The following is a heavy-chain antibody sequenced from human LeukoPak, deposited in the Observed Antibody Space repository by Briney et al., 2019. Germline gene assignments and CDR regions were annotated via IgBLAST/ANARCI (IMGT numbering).Heavy chain of an antibody. CDR1: GYTFTGYY. J-gene: IGHJ4*02. CDR3: ARVFPAYDIFTGYRRLDY. D-gene: IGHD3-9*01. CDR2: INPNSGGT. V-gene: IGHV1-2*02. Sequence: ASVKVSCKASGYTFTGYYMHWVRQAPGQGLEWMGWINPNSGGTNYAQKFQGRVTMTRDTSISTAYMELSRLRSDDTAVYYCARVFPAYDIFTGYRRLDYWGQGTLVTVSS.